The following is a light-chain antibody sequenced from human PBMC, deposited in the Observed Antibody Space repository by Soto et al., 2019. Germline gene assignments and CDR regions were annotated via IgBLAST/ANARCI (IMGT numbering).Light chain of an antibody. J-gene: IGLJ1*01. CDR2: DVS. Sequence: QSVLTQPASVSGSPGQSITISCTGTSSDVGGYNYVSWYQQHPGKAPKFMIYDVSNRPSGVSNRFSGSKSGNTASLTISGLQAEAEADYYCSSYTTSNTRQIVFGTGTKVTV. V-gene: IGLV2-14*01. CDR3: SSYTTSNTRQIV. CDR1: SSDVGGYNY.